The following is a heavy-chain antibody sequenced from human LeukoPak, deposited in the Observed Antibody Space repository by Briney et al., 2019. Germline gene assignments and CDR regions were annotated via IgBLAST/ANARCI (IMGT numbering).Heavy chain of an antibody. CDR3: ARIRYSSGWLTFDY. CDR2: IYYSGST. CDR1: GGSISSYY. D-gene: IGHD6-19*01. Sequence: SETLSLTCTVSGGSISSYYWSWIRQPPGKGLEWIGYIYYSGSTNYNPSLKSRVTISVDTSKNQFSLKLSSVTAADTAVYYCARIRYSSGWLTFDYWGQGTLVTVSS. J-gene: IGHJ4*02. V-gene: IGHV4-59*01.